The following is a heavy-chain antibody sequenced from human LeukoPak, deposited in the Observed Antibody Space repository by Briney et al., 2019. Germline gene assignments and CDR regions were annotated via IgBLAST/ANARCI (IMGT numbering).Heavy chain of an antibody. CDR3: ARLVDYYDSSGSYYFDY. CDR2: INHSGST. D-gene: IGHD3-22*01. CDR1: GGSFSGYY. Sequence: SETLSLTCAVYGGSFSGYYWSWIRQPPGKGLEWIGEINHSGSTYYNPSLKSRVTISVDTSKNQFSLKLSSVTAADTAVYYCARLVDYYDSSGSYYFDYWGQGTLVTVSS. V-gene: IGHV4-34*01. J-gene: IGHJ4*02.